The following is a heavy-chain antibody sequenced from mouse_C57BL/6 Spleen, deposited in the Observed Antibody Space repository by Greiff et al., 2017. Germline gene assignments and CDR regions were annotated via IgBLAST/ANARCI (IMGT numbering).Heavy chain of an antibody. J-gene: IGHJ3*01. CDR2: ISYDGSN. CDR3: AGDRDYAWFAY. V-gene: IGHV3-6*01. CDR1: GYSITSGYY. Sequence: EVKLVESGPGLVKPSQSLSLTCSVTGYSITSGYYWNWIRQFPGNKLEWMGYISYDGSNNYNPSLKNRISITRDTSKNQFFLKLKSVTTEDTATYYCAGDRDYAWFAYWGQGTLVTVSA. D-gene: IGHD2-4*01.